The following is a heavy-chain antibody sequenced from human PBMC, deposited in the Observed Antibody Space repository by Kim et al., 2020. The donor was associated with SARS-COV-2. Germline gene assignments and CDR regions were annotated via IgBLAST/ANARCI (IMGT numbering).Heavy chain of an antibody. J-gene: IGHJ5*02. D-gene: IGHD3-10*01. V-gene: IGHV4-59*13. CDR2: TSNSGSP. Sequence: SETLSLTCTVSGGSISRDYWSWIRQPPGKGLEWIGYTSNSGSPKYNPSLKSRITISVDTSKNQFSLRLSSMTAADTAVYYCAREATMVRDIFIDWFDPWG. CDR1: GGSISRDY. CDR3: AREATMVRDIFIDWFDP.